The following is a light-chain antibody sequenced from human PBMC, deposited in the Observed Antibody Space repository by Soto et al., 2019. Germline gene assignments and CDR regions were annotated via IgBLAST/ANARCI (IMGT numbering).Light chain of an antibody. CDR2: GAS. CDR1: QSVDSTF. J-gene: IGKJ1*01. V-gene: IGKV3-20*01. CDR3: QQYMSSVT. Sequence: EIVLTQSPGSLSLSPGERATLSCRASQSVDSTFFAWYQKKPGQAPRLLIYGASKRATGVPDGFSGSGSGTDFTLTISRLEPEDFAVYYCQQYMSSVTFGQGTKVEI.